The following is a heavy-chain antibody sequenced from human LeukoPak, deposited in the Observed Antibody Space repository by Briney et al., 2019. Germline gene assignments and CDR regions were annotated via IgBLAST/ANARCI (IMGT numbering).Heavy chain of an antibody. D-gene: IGHD1-1*01. CDR2: IAADNRKT. V-gene: IGHV1-18*01. Sequence: ASVKVSCKASGYTLSNNGITWVRQAPGQGLEWMGWIAADNRKTYYAQNLQDRVTMTTDSSTNTAYMDLRSLRSDDAAVYYCARVYWNGGRAFDYWGQGTLVTVSS. CDR3: ARVYWNGGRAFDY. J-gene: IGHJ4*02. CDR1: GYTLSNNG.